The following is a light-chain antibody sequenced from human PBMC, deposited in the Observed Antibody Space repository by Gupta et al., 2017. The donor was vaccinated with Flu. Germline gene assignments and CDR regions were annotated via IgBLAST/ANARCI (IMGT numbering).Light chain of an antibody. Sequence: EVVLTQSPGPLSLSPGERATLSCRASESVSTSYLAWYQQKPGQAPRLLITRTFYRETGIPDRFGGSGSGTDFTLTISRLEPEDSAIYYCQQYGSSPRTFGQGTKVEIK. J-gene: IGKJ1*01. CDR3: QQYGSSPRT. CDR2: RTF. V-gene: IGKV3-20*01. CDR1: ESVSTSY.